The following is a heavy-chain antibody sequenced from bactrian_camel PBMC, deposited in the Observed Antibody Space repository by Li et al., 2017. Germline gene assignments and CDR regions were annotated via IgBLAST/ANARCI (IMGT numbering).Heavy chain of an antibody. V-gene: IGHV3-2*01. CDR3: GGRSDYDYTDFSY. CDR1: GLTFRSYY. CDR2: IYGDDTNT. J-gene: IGHJ6*01. D-gene: IGHD4*01. Sequence: HVQLVESGGDLVQPGGSLRLSCAASGLTFRSYYMSWVRQAPGKGLEWVSTIYGDDTNTYYAEFVKGRFTISRDNAKNTVYLQMNSLKSEDTALYYCGGRSDYDYTDFSYWGQGTQVTVS.